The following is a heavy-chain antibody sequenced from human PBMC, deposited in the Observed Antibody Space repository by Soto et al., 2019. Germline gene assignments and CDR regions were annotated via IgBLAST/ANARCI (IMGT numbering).Heavy chain of an antibody. J-gene: IGHJ5*02. CDR3: AHIPNYYQYDWFDP. Sequence: KESGPTLVKPTQTLTLTCTFSGFSRTTRGVGVGWIRQPPGKALECLALIYWDDDKRYSPSLQSRLSITKDTSKNQVVLTMTNVDPVDTATYYCAHIPNYYQYDWFDPWGQGTLVSVSS. CDR1: GFSRTTRGVG. CDR2: IYWDDDK. V-gene: IGHV2-5*02. D-gene: IGHD3-16*01.